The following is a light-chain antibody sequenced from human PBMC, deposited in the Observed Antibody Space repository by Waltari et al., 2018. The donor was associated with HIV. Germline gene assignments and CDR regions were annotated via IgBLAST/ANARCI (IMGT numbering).Light chain of an antibody. CDR1: QSVSSD. CDR2: NAS. Sequence: EILMTQSPATLSVPPGERVTLSCMASQSVSSDLAWYRQKPGQAPRLLIYNASTRATGLPARFSGSGSGTEFTLTISSLQSEDFAFYYCQQYNNWPPWTFGQGTKVEIK. V-gene: IGKV3-15*01. J-gene: IGKJ1*01. CDR3: QQYNNWPPWT.